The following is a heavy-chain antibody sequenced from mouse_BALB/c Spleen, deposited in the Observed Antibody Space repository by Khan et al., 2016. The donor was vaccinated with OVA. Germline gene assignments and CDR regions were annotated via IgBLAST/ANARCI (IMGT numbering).Heavy chain of an antibody. Sequence: QVQMKESGAELARPGASVKLSCKASGYTFTDYYINWVKQRTGQGLEWIGEISPGSGDTYYNEKFKGTATLTADKSYTTAYMQLSSLTSEAAAVYFCARRNYFGYTFAYWGQGTLVTVSA. J-gene: IGHJ3*01. CDR3: ARRNYFGYTFAY. CDR2: ISPGSGDT. D-gene: IGHD1-2*01. V-gene: IGHV1-77*01. CDR1: GYTFTDYY.